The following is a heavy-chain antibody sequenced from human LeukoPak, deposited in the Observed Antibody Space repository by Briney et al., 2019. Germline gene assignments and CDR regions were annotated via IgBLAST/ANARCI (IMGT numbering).Heavy chain of an antibody. CDR1: GFTFSTYG. D-gene: IGHD6-13*01. V-gene: IGHV3-33*06. J-gene: IGHJ4*02. Sequence: GTSLRLSCAASGFTFSTYGMHWVRQAPGKGLEWVAIIWYDGSNTYYADSVKGRFTISRDNSKNTLFLQMNSLRAEDTAVYYCAQLYSSSWYLGYWGQGTLVTVSS. CDR2: IWYDGSNT. CDR3: AQLYSSSWYLGY.